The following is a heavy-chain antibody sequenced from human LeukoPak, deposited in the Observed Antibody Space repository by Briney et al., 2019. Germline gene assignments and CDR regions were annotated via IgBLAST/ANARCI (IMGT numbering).Heavy chain of an antibody. D-gene: IGHD4-17*01. V-gene: IGHV5-51*01. J-gene: IGHJ4*02. CDR2: IYPGDSDT. CDR1: GYSFSNYW. Sequence: GESLKISCKGSGYSFSNYWIGWVRQMPGEGLEWMGMIYPGDSDTRYSPSFEGQVTISVDESITTVYLQWSSLKASDSAMYYCARRTNDNGDYRGSFGYWGQGTLVTVSS. CDR3: ARRTNDNGDYRGSFGY.